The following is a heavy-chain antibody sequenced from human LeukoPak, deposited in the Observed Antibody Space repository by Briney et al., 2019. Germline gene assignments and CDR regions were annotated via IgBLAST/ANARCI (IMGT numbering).Heavy chain of an antibody. Sequence: SETLSFTGSVYGGSSSSYYWGWIRQPPGKGLEWIGYIYYSGSNNYNPFLKSRVTISVDTTKKQFSLKLSPVTAADTAVYYWARQHDDIFTGHPFDYWGQGTLVTVSS. V-gene: IGHV4-59*08. J-gene: IGHJ4*02. CDR1: GGSSSSYY. D-gene: IGHD3-9*01. CDR2: IYYSGSN. CDR3: ARQHDDIFTGHPFDY.